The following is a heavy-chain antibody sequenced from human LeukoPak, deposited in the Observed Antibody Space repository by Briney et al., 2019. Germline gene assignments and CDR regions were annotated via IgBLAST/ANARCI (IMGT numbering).Heavy chain of an antibody. J-gene: IGHJ5*02. V-gene: IGHV3-9*01. Sequence: GGSLRLSCAASGFSFNEYAMPWVRQAPGKGLECVSGITWNSDNVDYADSVKGRFTISRDNAKNSLYLQMNSLRAEDTALYYCAKAGGRWLQFRSWFDPWGQGTLVTVSS. D-gene: IGHD5-24*01. CDR2: ITWNSDNV. CDR3: AKAGGRWLQFRSWFDP. CDR1: GFSFNEYA.